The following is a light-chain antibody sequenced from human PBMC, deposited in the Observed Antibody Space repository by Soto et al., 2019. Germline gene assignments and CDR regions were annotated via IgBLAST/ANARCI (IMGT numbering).Light chain of an antibody. Sequence: EIVLTQSPATLSLSPGERATLSCRASQSVSSYLAWYQQKPGQAPRLLIYDASNRATAIPARFSGSGSGTDFTLTISSLEPDDFAVYYCQHRSNWPPYTFGQGTKLEIK. V-gene: IGKV3-11*01. CDR2: DAS. CDR1: QSVSSY. CDR3: QHRSNWPPYT. J-gene: IGKJ2*01.